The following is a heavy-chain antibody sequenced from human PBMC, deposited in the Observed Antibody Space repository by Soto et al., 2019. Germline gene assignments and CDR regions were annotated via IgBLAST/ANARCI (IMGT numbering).Heavy chain of an antibody. CDR3: ASWGSPDLDIVVVPTDQCAFDI. V-gene: IGHV4-59*01. D-gene: IGHD2-2*03. CDR2: IYYSGST. Sequence: SETLSLTCTVSGGSISSYYWSWIRQPPGKGLEWIGYIYYSGSTNYNPSLKSRVTISVDQSKNQFSLKLSSVTAADTAVYYCASWGSPDLDIVVVPTDQCAFDIWGQGTMVTVSS. J-gene: IGHJ3*02. CDR1: GGSISSYY.